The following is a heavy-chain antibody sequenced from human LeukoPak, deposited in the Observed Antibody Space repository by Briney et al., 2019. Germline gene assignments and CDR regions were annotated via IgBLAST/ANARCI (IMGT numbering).Heavy chain of an antibody. V-gene: IGHV4-59*11. CDR2: VAYTGSA. CDR3: ARGPLDSADYSFDY. J-gene: IGHJ4*02. D-gene: IGHD3-22*01. CDR1: GGSINNHH. Sequence: PSETLSLTCNVSGGSINNHHWSWIRQPPGKRLEWIAYVAYTGSAVYNPSLKSRVTISVDTSKNQFSLKLKSVTAADTAVYYCARGPLDSADYSFDYWGQGALVTASS.